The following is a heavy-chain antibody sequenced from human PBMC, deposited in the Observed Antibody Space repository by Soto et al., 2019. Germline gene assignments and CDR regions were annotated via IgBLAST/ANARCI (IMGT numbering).Heavy chain of an antibody. CDR3: ARHGYGSSGRYPEYFQH. V-gene: IGHV4-39*01. CDR2: IYYSGST. Sequence: SETLSLTCTVSGGSISSSSYYWGWIRQPPGKGLEWIGSIYYSGSTYYNPSLKSRVTISVDTSKNQFSLKLSSVTAADTAVYYCARHGYGSSGRYPEYFQHWGQGTLVTVSS. D-gene: IGHD3-22*01. CDR1: GGSISSSSYY. J-gene: IGHJ1*01.